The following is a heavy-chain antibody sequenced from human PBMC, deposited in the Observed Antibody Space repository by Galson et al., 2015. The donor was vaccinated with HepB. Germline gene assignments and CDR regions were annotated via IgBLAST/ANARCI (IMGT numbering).Heavy chain of an antibody. CDR2: ISYDGSNK. D-gene: IGHD4-11*01. CDR3: ARYRTVTNLGSGGMDV. J-gene: IGHJ6*02. V-gene: IGHV3-30*03. Sequence: SLRLSCAASGFTISSYGMHWVRQAPGKGLEWVAVISYDGSNKYYADSVKGRFTISRDNSKNTLYLQMNSLRAEDTAVYYCARYRTVTNLGSGGMDVWGQGTTVTVSS. CDR1: GFTISSYG.